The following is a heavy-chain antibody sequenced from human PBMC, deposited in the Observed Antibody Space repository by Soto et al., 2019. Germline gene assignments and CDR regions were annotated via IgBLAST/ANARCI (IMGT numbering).Heavy chain of an antibody. CDR2: MNPNSGNT. V-gene: IGHV1-8*01. CDR3: ASSRVLLWFGELSDAFDI. CDR1: GYTFTSYD. D-gene: IGHD3-10*01. Sequence: QVQLVQSGAEVKKPGASVKVSCKASGYTFTSYDINWVRQATGQGLEWMGWMNPNSGNTGYAQKFQGRVTMTRNTSISTAYMELSSLRSEDTAVYYCASSRVLLWFGELSDAFDIWGQGTMVTVSS. J-gene: IGHJ3*02.